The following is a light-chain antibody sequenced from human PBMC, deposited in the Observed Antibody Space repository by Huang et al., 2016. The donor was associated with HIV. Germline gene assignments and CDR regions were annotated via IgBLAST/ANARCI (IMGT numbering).Light chain of an antibody. J-gene: IGKJ1*01. Sequence: ETVLTQSPGTLSLSPGERATLSCRASQTLSSSDLAWYQKKPGPAPRLLIYGASTRATGSPDRFSGRGSGTDFTLTISKLEPEDFAVYYCQQYRSSRTFGQGTKVEIK. V-gene: IGKV3-20*01. CDR1: QTLSSSD. CDR2: GAS. CDR3: QQYRSSRT.